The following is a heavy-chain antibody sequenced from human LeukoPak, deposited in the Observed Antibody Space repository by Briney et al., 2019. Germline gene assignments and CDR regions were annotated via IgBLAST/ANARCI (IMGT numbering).Heavy chain of an antibody. J-gene: IGHJ1*01. Sequence: PGGSLTLSCTASGVTFSSYAMSWVRQAPGKGLEWVAAISGSGGSTYYADSVKGLFTISRDNSKNTLYLQMNSLRAEDTAVYYCAKDSGDSPEYFQHWGQGTLVTVSS. D-gene: IGHD4-17*01. V-gene: IGHV3-23*01. CDR1: GVTFSSYA. CDR3: AKDSGDSPEYFQH. CDR2: ISGSGGST.